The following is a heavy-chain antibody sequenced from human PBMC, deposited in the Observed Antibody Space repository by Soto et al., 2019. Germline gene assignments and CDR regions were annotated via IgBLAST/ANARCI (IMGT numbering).Heavy chain of an antibody. CDR3: ASITMVRGAHFDY. V-gene: IGHV3-21*01. Sequence: GGSLRLSCTASGFTFSSYSMNWVRQAPGKGLEWVSSISSSSSYIYYADSVKGRFTISRDNAKNSLYLQMNSLRAEDTAVYYCASITMVRGAHFDYWGQGTLVTVSS. D-gene: IGHD3-10*01. CDR2: ISSSSSYI. CDR1: GFTFSSYS. J-gene: IGHJ4*02.